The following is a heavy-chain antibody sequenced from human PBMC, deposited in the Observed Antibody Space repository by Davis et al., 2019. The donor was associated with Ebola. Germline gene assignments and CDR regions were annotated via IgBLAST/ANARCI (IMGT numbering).Heavy chain of an antibody. D-gene: IGHD3-22*01. CDR1: GGSFSGYY. CDR2: INHSGST. J-gene: IGHJ4*02. V-gene: IGHV4-34*01. Sequence: MPSETLSLTCAVYGGSFSGYYWSWIRQPPGKGLEWIGEINHSGSTNYNPSLKSRVTISVDTSKNQFSLKLSSVAAADTAVYYCARSITMIVVGWFDDWGQGTLVTVSS. CDR3: ARSITMIVVGWFDD.